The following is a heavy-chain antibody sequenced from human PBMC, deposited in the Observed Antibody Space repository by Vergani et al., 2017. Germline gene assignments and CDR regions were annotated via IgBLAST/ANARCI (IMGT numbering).Heavy chain of an antibody. V-gene: IGHV4-34*01. CDR2: INHSGST. CDR1: GGSFSGYY. CDR3: ARGLRGIAARRIDY. Sequence: QVQLQQWGAGLLKPSETLSLTCAVYGGSFSGYYWSWIRQPPGKGLEGIGEINHSGSTNYNPSLKSRVTISVDTSKNQFALKLSAVTAADTAVYYCARGLRGIAARRIDYWGQGTLVTVSS. D-gene: IGHD6-6*01. J-gene: IGHJ4*02.